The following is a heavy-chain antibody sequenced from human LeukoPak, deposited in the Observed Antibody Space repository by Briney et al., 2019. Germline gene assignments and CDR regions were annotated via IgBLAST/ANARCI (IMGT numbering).Heavy chain of an antibody. D-gene: IGHD6-13*01. CDR3: ARDPARFIAAAGTGRFPFDP. V-gene: IGHV1-18*01. Sequence: VASVKVSCKASGYTSTSYGISWVRQAPGQGLEWMGWISAYNGNTNYAQKLQGRVTMTTDTSTSTAYMELRSLRSDDTAVYYCARDPARFIAAAGTGRFPFDPWGQGTLVTVSS. CDR1: GYTSTSYG. J-gene: IGHJ5*02. CDR2: ISAYNGNT.